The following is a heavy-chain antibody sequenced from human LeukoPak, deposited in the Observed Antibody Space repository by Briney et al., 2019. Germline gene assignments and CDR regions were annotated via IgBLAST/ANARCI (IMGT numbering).Heavy chain of an antibody. D-gene: IGHD6-19*01. V-gene: IGHV4-59*08. CDR2: IYYSANT. CDR3: ARQVRTSGWFPY. Sequence: NPSETLSLTCTVSGGSISNYSWSWIRQPPGKGLEWIGSIYYSANTNYNPSLKSRVTISIHTSKNQFFLKLSSVTAADTAIYYCARQVRTSGWFPYWGQGALVTVSS. CDR1: GGSISNYS. J-gene: IGHJ4*02.